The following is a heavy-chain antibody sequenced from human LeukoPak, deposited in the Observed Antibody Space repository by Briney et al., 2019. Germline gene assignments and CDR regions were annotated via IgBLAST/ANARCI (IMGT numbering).Heavy chain of an antibody. CDR2: IRYDGSNK. D-gene: IGHD3-16*01. V-gene: IGHV3-30*02. CDR3: AKDLGGERGPDY. CDR1: GFRFSSYA. Sequence: GGSLRLSCAASGFRFSSYAIHWVRQAPGKGLEWVAFIRYDGSNKYYADSVKGRFTISRDNSKNTLYLQMNSLRAEDTAIYYCAKDLGGERGPDYWGQGTLVTVSS. J-gene: IGHJ4*02.